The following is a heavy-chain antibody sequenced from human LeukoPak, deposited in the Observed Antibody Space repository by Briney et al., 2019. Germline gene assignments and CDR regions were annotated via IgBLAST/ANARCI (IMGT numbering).Heavy chain of an antibody. CDR3: ARDREYSGYDGNWYFDL. V-gene: IGHV3-30-3*01. D-gene: IGHD5-12*01. Sequence: GGSLRLSCAASGFTFSSYAMHWVRQAPGKGLEWVAVISYDGSNKYYADSVKGRFTISRDNSKNTLYLQMNSLRAEDTAVYYCARDREYSGYDGNWYFDLWGRGTLVTVSS. CDR2: ISYDGSNK. J-gene: IGHJ2*01. CDR1: GFTFSSYA.